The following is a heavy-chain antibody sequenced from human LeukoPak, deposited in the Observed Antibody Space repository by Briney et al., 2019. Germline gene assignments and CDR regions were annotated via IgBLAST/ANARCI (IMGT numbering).Heavy chain of an antibody. D-gene: IGHD3-22*01. CDR2: ISSSSSSR. CDR1: GFNFSSYS. Sequence: GGSLRLSCAASGFNFSSYSMNWVRQAPGKGLEWVSSISSSSSSRYYADSVKGRFTISRDNAKNSLYLQMNSLRAEDTAVYYCARESSGYFYWGQGTLVTVSS. J-gene: IGHJ4*02. V-gene: IGHV3-21*01. CDR3: ARESSGYFY.